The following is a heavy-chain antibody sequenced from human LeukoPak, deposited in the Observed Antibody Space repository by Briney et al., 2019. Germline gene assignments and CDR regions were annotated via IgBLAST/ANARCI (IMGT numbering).Heavy chain of an antibody. CDR2: ISSSSSTI. CDR3: ARAGGMVTGYFDY. Sequence: GGSLRLSCAASGFTFSSYSMNWVRQAPGKGLEWVSYISSSSSTIYYADSVKGRFTISRDNTKNSLYLQMNSLRAEDTAVYYCARAGGMVTGYFDYWGQGTLVTVSS. J-gene: IGHJ4*02. V-gene: IGHV3-48*04. D-gene: IGHD5-18*01. CDR1: GFTFSSYS.